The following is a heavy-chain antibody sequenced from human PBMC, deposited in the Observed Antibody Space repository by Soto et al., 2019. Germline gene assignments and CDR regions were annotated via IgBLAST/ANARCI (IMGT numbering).Heavy chain of an antibody. J-gene: IGHJ6*02. CDR2: IIPIFGTA. CDR3: ARFESTLGIAADMPYGMDV. D-gene: IGHD6-13*01. CDR1: GGTFSSYA. Sequence: GASVKVSCKASGGTFSSYAISWVRQAPGQGLEWMGGIIPIFGTANYAPKFQGRVTITADKSTSTAYMELSSLRSEDTAVYYCARFESTLGIAADMPYGMDVWGQGTTVTVSS. V-gene: IGHV1-69*06.